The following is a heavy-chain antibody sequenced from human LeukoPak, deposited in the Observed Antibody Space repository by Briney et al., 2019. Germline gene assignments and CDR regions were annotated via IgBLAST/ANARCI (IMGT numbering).Heavy chain of an antibody. Sequence: TGGSLILSCAASGFTFSSIAMSWVRQAPGKGLEWVSVISGGGGSTYYADSVKGRFTISRDSSKNTLFLQMNSLRAENTAVYYCAKGGYCSSTSCYVGWFDPWGQGTLVTVSS. CDR1: GFTFSSIA. J-gene: IGHJ5*02. V-gene: IGHV3-23*01. CDR3: AKGGYCSSTSCYVGWFDP. D-gene: IGHD2-2*01. CDR2: ISGGGGST.